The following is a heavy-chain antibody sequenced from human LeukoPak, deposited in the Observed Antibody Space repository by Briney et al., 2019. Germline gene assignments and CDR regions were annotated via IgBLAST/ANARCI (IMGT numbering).Heavy chain of an antibody. CDR1: GYVFSTSR. CDR3: ARRIYYGDYGFDY. J-gene: IGHJ4*02. CDR2: IYPGDSDT. Sequence: GESLTISCKGSGYVFSTSRIGWVRQKPGKGLEWMGIIYPGDSDTTYSPSFQGQVTISVDKSSSIVYLHWSSLKASDTAMYYCARRIYYGDYGFDYWGQGTLVTVSS. V-gene: IGHV5-51*01. D-gene: IGHD4-17*01.